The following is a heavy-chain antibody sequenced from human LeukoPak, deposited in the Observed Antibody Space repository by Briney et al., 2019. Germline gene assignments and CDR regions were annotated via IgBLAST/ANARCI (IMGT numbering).Heavy chain of an antibody. CDR3: ARDAHNGYEFHDWFDP. V-gene: IGHV1-2*02. CDR2: INPNSGGT. D-gene: IGHD5-12*01. CDR1: GYTFTDYY. Sequence: ASVKVSCKASGYTFTDYYIHWVRQAPGQGLGWMGWINPNSGGTKYAQKFQGRVTMTTDTSISTAYMEMSRLTSDDTAVYYCARDAHNGYEFHDWFDPWGQGALVTVSS. J-gene: IGHJ5*02.